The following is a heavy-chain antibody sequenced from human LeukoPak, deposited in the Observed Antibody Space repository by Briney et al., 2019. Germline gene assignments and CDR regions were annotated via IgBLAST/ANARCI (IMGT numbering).Heavy chain of an antibody. V-gene: IGHV3-74*01. J-gene: IGHJ4*02. CDR2: INIDGSVT. CDR1: GFNFTIFW. D-gene: IGHD2-15*01. CDR3: LRMSNGGSFYDY. Sequence: GGSLRLSCAASGFNFTIFWMHWVRQAPGKGLEWVSRINIDGSVTTYADSVKGRFTISRDNSKNTLYLQMNNLRVEDTAVYYCLRMSNGGSFYDYWGQGALVTVSS.